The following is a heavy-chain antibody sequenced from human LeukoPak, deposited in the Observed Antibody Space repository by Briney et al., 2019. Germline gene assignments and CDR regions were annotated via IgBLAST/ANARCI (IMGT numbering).Heavy chain of an antibody. CDR1: GFSLSTSGVG. V-gene: IGHV2-5*02. D-gene: IGHD2-2*01. Sequence: SGPTLVNPTQTLTLTCTFSGFSLSTSGVGVGWIRQPPGKALEWLALIYWDDDKRYSSSLKSRLTITKDTSKNQVVLTMTNMDPVDTATYYCARTIVVVPAAIPSNWFDPWGQGTLVTVSS. CDR3: ARTIVVVPAAIPSNWFDP. CDR2: IYWDDDK. J-gene: IGHJ5*02.